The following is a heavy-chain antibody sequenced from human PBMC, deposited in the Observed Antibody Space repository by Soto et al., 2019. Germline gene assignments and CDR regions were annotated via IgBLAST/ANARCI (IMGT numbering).Heavy chain of an antibody. CDR1: GGTFSSYA. V-gene: IGHV1-69*13. D-gene: IGHD1-20*01. CDR2: IIPIFGTA. Sequence: ASVKVSCKASGGTFSSYAISWVRQAPGQGLEWMGGIIPIFGTANYAQKFQGRVTITADESTSTAYMELSSLRSEDTAVYYCAGAEEYNWNPDPKGYYYYGMNVWGQGTTVTVSS. J-gene: IGHJ6*02. CDR3: AGAEEYNWNPDPKGYYYYGMNV.